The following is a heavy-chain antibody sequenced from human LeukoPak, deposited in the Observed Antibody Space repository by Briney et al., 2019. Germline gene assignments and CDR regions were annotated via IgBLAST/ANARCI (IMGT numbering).Heavy chain of an antibody. D-gene: IGHD3-16*01. Sequence: GRSLRLSCAAFGFTFSSYAMHWVRQAPGKGLEWVAVISYDGNNKYYADSVKGRFTISRGNAKNSLYLQMSNLRAEDTAVYFCARGGGLDVWGQGATVTVSS. V-gene: IGHV3-30-3*01. CDR3: ARGGGLDV. CDR2: ISYDGNNK. CDR1: GFTFSSYA. J-gene: IGHJ6*02.